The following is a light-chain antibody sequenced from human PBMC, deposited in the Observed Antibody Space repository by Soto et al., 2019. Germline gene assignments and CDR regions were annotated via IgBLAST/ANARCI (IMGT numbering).Light chain of an antibody. CDR1: QTVRNN. CDR2: DAS. Sequence: EVVLTQSAATESLSPGERATLSYRASQTVRNNLAWYQQRPGQAPRLLIYDASSRATDIPARFSGSGSGTDFTLTISSLEPEDFAVYYCQQHSNWPLTFGGRTKVDIK. V-gene: IGKV3-11*01. J-gene: IGKJ4*01. CDR3: QQHSNWPLT.